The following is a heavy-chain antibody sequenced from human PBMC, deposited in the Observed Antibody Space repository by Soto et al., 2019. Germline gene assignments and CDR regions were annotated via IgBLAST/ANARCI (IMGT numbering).Heavy chain of an antibody. D-gene: IGHD3-22*01. CDR1: GFTFRSYW. J-gene: IGHJ5*02. CDR3: ARDLESSGNEVAIDP. V-gene: IGHV3-74*01. CDR2: INSAGSST. Sequence: EVQLVESGGGLVQPGGSLRLSCAASGFTFRSYWMHWVRQAPGKGLVWVSRINSAGSSTRYADSVKGRFTISRDNAKNTLYLQMNSLRADDTAVYYCARDLESSGNEVAIDPWGQGTLVTVSS.